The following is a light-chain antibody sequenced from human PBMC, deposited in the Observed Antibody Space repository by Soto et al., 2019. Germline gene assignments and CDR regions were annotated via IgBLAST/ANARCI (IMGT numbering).Light chain of an antibody. J-gene: IGKJ5*01. CDR1: QSTNNY. CDR3: QQTYSIPIP. Sequence: DVQMTQSPSSLPASVGDRVTFTCRESQSTNNYLNCYQQRPGKAPNLLIHAASSLQGGVPLRFSGSGSGTDFTLTISRLQAEDFATYYCQQTYSIPIPFGQGTRLENK. V-gene: IGKV1-39*01. CDR2: AAS.